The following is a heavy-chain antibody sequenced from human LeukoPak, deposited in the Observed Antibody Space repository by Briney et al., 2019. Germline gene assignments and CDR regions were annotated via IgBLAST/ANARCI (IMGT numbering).Heavy chain of an antibody. CDR2: LIPIYGSA. D-gene: IGHD3-22*01. CDR1: GGGFTFTSHA. CDR3: AGFFYDDSGDAFDI. Sequence: ASVKVSCKASGGGFTFTSHAISWLRQAPGQGLEWMGGLIPIYGSANYAQKFQGRVTITSDESTRTVYMELSSLRPEDSAVYYFAGFFYDDSGDAFDIWGQGTMVTVSS. V-gene: IGHV1-69*13. J-gene: IGHJ3*02.